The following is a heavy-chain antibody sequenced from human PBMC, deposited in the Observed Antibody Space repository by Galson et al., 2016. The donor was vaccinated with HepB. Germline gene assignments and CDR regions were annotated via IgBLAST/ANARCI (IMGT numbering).Heavy chain of an antibody. Sequence: AGRLSGEEAGFTGRRYWTHWVRKAPGKGLVWVARINSDGSDTTYADSVKGRFTISRDNAKNILYLQMNSLRAEPTAVYYCARGRDNYDFLSGTLSYYG. CDR2: INSDGSDT. V-gene: IGHV3-74*01. CDR1: GFTGRRYW. J-gene: IGHJ6*01. CDR3: ARGRDNYDFLSGTLSYYG. D-gene: IGHD3-3*01.